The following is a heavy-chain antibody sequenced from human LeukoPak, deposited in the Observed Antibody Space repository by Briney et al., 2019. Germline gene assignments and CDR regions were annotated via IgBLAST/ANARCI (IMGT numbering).Heavy chain of an antibody. V-gene: IGHV4-34*01. CDR2: INHSGST. CDR3: ARSRSGSYYRSSPYYFDY. D-gene: IGHD3-10*01. J-gene: IGHJ4*02. CDR1: GGSFSGYY. Sequence: SETLSLTCAVYGGSFSGYYWSWIRLPPGKGLEWIGEINHSGSTNYNPSLKSRVTISVDTSKNQFSLKLSSVTAADTAVYYCARSRSGSYYRSSPYYFDYWGQGTLVTVSS.